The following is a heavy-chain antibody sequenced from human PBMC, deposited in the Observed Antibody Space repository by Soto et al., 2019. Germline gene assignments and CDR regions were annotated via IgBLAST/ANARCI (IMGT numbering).Heavy chain of an antibody. Sequence: QVQLQESGPGLVKPSETLSLTCTVSGGSVSSRSYYWNWIRQPPGKGLEWIGYIYYSGSANYNPSLKSRVHISVDPSKNQSPLNLTSVTAADTAVYYCARGNHRQWLPRDFDYWGQGILVIVSS. V-gene: IGHV4-61*01. CDR3: ARGNHRQWLPRDFDY. D-gene: IGHD6-19*01. J-gene: IGHJ4*02. CDR2: IYYSGSA. CDR1: GGSVSSRSYY.